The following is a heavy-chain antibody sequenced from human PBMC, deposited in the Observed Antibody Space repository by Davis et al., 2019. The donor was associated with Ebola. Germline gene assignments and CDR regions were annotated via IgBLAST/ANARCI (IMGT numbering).Heavy chain of an antibody. J-gene: IGHJ6*03. CDR2: ISGSGGST. CDR1: GFTFSSYA. D-gene: IGHD3-3*01. Sequence: GESLKISCAASGFTFSSYAMSWVRQAPGKGLEWVSAISGSGGSTYYADSVKGRFTISRDNSKNTLYLQMNSLRAEDTAVYYCARDGPTYYDFWSGYRSEGWYYMDVWGKGTTVTVSS. CDR3: ARDGPTYYDFWSGYRSEGWYYMDV. V-gene: IGHV3-23*01.